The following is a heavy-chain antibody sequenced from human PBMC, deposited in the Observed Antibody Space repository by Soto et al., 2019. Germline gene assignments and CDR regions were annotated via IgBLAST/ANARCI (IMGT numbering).Heavy chain of an antibody. D-gene: IGHD5-12*01. CDR2: ISYDGSDK. J-gene: IGHJ5*02. CDR3: ARGPSGYTSWFDP. CDR1: GFTFSSYA. V-gene: IGHV3-30-3*01. Sequence: GGSLRLSCAASGFTFSSYAMHWVRQAPGKGLEWVALISYDGSDKDYADSVKGRFTISRDNSRNTLFLQMNSLRAEDTAVYYCARGPSGYTSWFDPWGEGTLVTVSS.